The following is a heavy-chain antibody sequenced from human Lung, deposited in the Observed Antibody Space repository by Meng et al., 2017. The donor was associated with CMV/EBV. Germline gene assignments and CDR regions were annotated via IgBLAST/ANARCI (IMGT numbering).Heavy chain of an antibody. D-gene: IGHD3-3*02. CDR2: VNPNSGVT. J-gene: IGHJ3*02. CDR1: AYTFIGYN. Sequence: ASXXVSXRASAYTFIGYNMHGVRQALGQGLEWVGWVNPNSGVTGYAQKFLGRVTMTSDTSITTAYMELTRLTYDDTAVYYCARHFPSGLDGFDIWGQGTVVTVSS. V-gene: IGHV1-2*02. CDR3: ARHFPSGLDGFDI.